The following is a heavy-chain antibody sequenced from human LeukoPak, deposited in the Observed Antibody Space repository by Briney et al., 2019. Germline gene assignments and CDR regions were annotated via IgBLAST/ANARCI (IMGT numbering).Heavy chain of an antibody. V-gene: IGHV3-7*01. D-gene: IGHD4/OR15-4a*01. Sequence: GGSLRLSCAASGFTFSTYWMSWVRQAPGKGLEWVAHIKQDGSEKYYVDSVKGRFTISRDNADNSLYLQMNSLRAEDTAVYYCATNRRGAFDNWGQGTLVTVSS. CDR1: GFTFSTYW. CDR2: IKQDGSEK. CDR3: ATNRRGAFDN. J-gene: IGHJ4*02.